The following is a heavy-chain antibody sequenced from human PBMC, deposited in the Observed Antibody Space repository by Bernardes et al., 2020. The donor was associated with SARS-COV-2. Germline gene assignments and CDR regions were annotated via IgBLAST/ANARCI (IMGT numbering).Heavy chain of an antibody. CDR2: LTGSGSTT. CDR1: AVTVKHYA. Sequence: GESPRLSWAVSAVTVKHYAMIWVRQAPGKGLEWLSGLTGSGSTTYYADSVKGRFTISRDNVNKILYLQMNSLRAEDTAVYFCARDSKGWPSGRYCGMDVWGQGTTVTVSS. CDR3: ARDSKGWPSGRYCGMDV. D-gene: IGHD3-10*01. J-gene: IGHJ6*02. V-gene: IGHV3-23*01.